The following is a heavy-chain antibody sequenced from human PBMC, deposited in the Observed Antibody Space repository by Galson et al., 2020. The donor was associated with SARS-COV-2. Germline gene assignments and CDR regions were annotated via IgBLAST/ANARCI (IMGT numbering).Heavy chain of an antibody. CDR3: AKGNELVWFGKLLLSNYSYGMGV. V-gene: IGHV4-34*01. D-gene: IGHD3-10*01. J-gene: IGHJ6*02. Sequence: SETLSLTCAVYGWSFSGYYLTWIRQPPGKGLEWIGEINHSGTSNYNPSLKSRVTMSFDTSKNQFSLKLSSVTAAETGVYYCAKGNELVWFGKLLLSNYSYGMGVWGQGTTVTVSS. CDR1: GWSFSGYY. CDR2: INHSGTS.